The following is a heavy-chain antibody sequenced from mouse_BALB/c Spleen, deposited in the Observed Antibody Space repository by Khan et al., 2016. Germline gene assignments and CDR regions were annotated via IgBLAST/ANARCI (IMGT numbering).Heavy chain of an antibody. V-gene: IGHV1S135*01. CDR2: IDPYYGGT. J-gene: IGHJ1*01. CDR1: GYSFTGYN. Sequence: IQLVQSGPELEKPGASVKISCKASGYSFTGYNMNWVKQSNGKSLEWIGNIDPYYGGTSYNQKFKGKATLTVDKSSSTAYMQLNSLTSEASAVYYCARGYGNYVNWYFDVWGAGTTVTVSS. CDR3: ARGYGNYVNWYFDV. D-gene: IGHD2-10*02.